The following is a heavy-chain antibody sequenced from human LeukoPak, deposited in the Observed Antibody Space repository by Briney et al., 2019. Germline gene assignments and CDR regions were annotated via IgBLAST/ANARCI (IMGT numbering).Heavy chain of an antibody. V-gene: IGHV5-51*01. J-gene: IGHJ3*02. Sequence: GESLKISCKGSGYSFTSYWIGWVRQMPGKGLEWMGIIYPGDSDTRYSPSFQGQVTISADKSISTAYLQWSSLKASDTAMYYCARLDLRLLLSTDAFDIWGQGTMVTVSS. CDR1: GYSFTSYW. D-gene: IGHD2-15*01. CDR3: ARLDLRLLLSTDAFDI. CDR2: IYPGDSDT.